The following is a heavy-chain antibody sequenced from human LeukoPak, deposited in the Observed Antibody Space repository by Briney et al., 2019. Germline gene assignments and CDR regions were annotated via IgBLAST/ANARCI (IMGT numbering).Heavy chain of an antibody. Sequence: PSETLSLTCAVSGGSISNVNWWSWVRQPPGKGLEWIGYIYHSGSTYYNPSLKSRVTISVDRSKNQFSLKLSSVTAADTAVYYCARVKCSGGSCYSSSWFDPWGQGTLVTVSS. CDR3: ARVKCSGGSCYSSSWFDP. D-gene: IGHD2-15*01. J-gene: IGHJ5*02. V-gene: IGHV4-4*02. CDR1: GGSISNVNW. CDR2: IYHSGST.